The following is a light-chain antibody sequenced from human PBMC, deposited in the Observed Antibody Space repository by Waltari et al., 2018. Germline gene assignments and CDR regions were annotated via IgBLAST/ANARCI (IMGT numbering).Light chain of an antibody. CDR2: AAS. Sequence: DIQMTQSPSSVCASVGDRVTITCRASQGIRHHLAWYQQKPGKAPKFLIYAASTLQSGVPSRFSGSGSGTEFTLTISDLQPEDFATYFCQQGNNFPPTFGQGTEVEI. J-gene: IGKJ1*01. CDR3: QQGNNFPPT. CDR1: QGIRHH. V-gene: IGKV1-12*01.